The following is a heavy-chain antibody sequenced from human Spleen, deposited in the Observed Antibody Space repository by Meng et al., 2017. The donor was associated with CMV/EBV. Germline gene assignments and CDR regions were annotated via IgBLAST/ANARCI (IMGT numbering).Heavy chain of an antibody. D-gene: IGHD5-18*01. CDR2: IRYDGTNE. CDR3: AKGNSGYNYGCLDY. Sequence: GGSLRLSCAASGFFFTSYGMHWVRQAPGKGLEWVAFIRYDGTNEHYVDSVKGRFTISRDNSKNTVYLQMNSLRPEDTAVYYCAKGNSGYNYGCLDYWGQGTLVTVS. V-gene: IGHV3-30*02. CDR1: GFFFTSYG. J-gene: IGHJ4*02.